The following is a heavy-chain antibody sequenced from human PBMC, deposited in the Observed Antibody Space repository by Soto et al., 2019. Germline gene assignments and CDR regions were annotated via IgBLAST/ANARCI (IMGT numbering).Heavy chain of an antibody. CDR3: AKGSHYDILTAYHAFDY. CDR2: ISGGGGGT. Sequence: GGSLRLSCAASGGIFISHAMSWVRQATGKGLEWVSSISGGGGGTYYADSVKGRLTISRDNSKNTLYLQMNSLRAEDTALYYCAKGSHYDILTAYHAFDYWGPGTLVTVSS. J-gene: IGHJ4*02. CDR1: GGIFISHA. V-gene: IGHV3-23*01. D-gene: IGHD3-9*01.